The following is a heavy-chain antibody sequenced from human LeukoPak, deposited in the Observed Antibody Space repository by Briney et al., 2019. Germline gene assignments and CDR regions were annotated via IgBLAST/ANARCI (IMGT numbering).Heavy chain of an antibody. Sequence: GGSLRLSCTASGFTFSSYWMTWVRQAPGKGLEWVANFNPDGREKNCVDSVKGRFTISRANAKNSLDLQMSNLRAEDTAVYFCARGHYYSIYWGLGTLVTVSS. CDR2: FNPDGREK. CDR3: ARGHYYSIY. CDR1: GFTFSSYW. J-gene: IGHJ4*02. V-gene: IGHV3-7*02.